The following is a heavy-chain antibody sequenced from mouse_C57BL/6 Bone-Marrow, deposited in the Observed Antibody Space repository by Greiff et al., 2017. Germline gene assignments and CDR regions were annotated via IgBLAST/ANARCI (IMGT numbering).Heavy chain of an antibody. V-gene: IGHV5-6*01. CDR3: ARQVYYGSSHFAY. CDR1: GFTFSSYG. CDR2: ISSGGSYT. D-gene: IGHD1-1*01. Sequence: EVQLVESGGDLVKPGGSLKLSCAASGFTFSSYGMSWVRQTPDKRLEWVATISSGGSYTYYPDSVKGRFTISRDNAKNTLYLQMSSLKSEDTAMYYGARQVYYGSSHFAYWGQGTLVTVSA. J-gene: IGHJ3*01.